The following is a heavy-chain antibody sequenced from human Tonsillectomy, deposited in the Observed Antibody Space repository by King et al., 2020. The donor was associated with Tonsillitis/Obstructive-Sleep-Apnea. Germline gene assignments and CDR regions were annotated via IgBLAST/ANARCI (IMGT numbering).Heavy chain of an antibody. Sequence: QLQESGPGLVKPSETLSLTCTVSCGSVSTGSYYWSWIRQPPGKGLEWIGYVYFSGSTNYNPSLKSRVTLSVDTSKKPFSLKLSSVTAADTAVYYCARVYFQGEFWGGYPRYFDYWGQGTLVTVSS. CDR2: VYFSGST. D-gene: IGHD3-3*01. J-gene: IGHJ4*02. CDR3: ARVYFQGEFWGGYPRYFDY. V-gene: IGHV4-61*01. CDR1: CGSVSTGSYY.